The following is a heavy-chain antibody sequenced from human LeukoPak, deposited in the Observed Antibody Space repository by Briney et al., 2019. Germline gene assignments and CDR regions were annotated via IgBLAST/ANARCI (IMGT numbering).Heavy chain of an antibody. CDR2: ISSSGSTI. D-gene: IGHD3-22*01. CDR3: ARDADAYYYDSSGLDNYFDY. J-gene: IGHJ4*02. V-gene: IGHV3-11*04. CDR1: GFTFSDYY. Sequence: PGGSLRLSCAASGFTFSDYYMSWIRQAPGNGLEWVSYISSSGSTIYYADSVKGRFTISRDNAKNSLYLQMNSLRAEDTAVYYCARDADAYYYDSSGLDNYFDYWGQGTLVTVSS.